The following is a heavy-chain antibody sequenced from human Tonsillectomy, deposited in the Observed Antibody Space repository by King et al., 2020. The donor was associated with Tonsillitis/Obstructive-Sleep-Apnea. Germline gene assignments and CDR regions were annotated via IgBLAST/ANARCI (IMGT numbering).Heavy chain of an antibody. D-gene: IGHD2-2*01. V-gene: IGHV3-33*01. CDR2: IWYDGSNK. CDR3: ARADGYAAFYYYMDV. J-gene: IGHJ6*03. CDR1: GFTVISYG. Sequence: VQLVESGGGVVQPGRSLRLSCAPSGFTVISYGMHWVRQAPGKGMEWGSVIWYDGSNKYYADSVKGRFTSSRDNSKNTLYLQMDSLRAEDTAVYYCARADGYAAFYYYMDVWGKGTTVTVSS.